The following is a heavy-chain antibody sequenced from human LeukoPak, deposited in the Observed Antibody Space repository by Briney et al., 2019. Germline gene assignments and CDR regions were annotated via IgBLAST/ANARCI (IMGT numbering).Heavy chain of an antibody. Sequence: GASVKVSCKASGYTFTGYYMHWVRQAPGQGLEWMGWISAYNGNTNYAQKLQGRVTMTTDTSTSTAYMELRSLRSDDTAVYYCARDHNSYYYDSSGRPFDYWGQGTLVTVSS. CDR3: ARDHNSYYYDSSGRPFDY. D-gene: IGHD3-22*01. V-gene: IGHV1-18*04. CDR2: ISAYNGNT. J-gene: IGHJ4*02. CDR1: GYTFTGYY.